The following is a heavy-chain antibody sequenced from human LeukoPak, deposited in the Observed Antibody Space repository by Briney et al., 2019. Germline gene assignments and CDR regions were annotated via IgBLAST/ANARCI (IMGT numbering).Heavy chain of an antibody. CDR1: GGSFSGYY. D-gene: IGHD3-10*01. CDR2: INHSGST. CDR3: ARGSTYGRNWFDP. Sequence: PSETLSLTCAVYGGSFSGYYWSWIRQPPGKGLEWIGEINHSGSTNYNPSLKSRVTISVDTSKNQFSLKLSSVTAAHTAVYYCARGSTYGRNWFDPWGQGTLVTVSS. V-gene: IGHV4-34*01. J-gene: IGHJ5*02.